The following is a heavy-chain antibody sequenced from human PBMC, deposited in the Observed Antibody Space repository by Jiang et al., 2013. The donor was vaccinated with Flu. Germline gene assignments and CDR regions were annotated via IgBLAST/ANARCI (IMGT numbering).Heavy chain of an antibody. Sequence: KPTQTLTLTCTFSGFSLSTSGMCVSWIRQPPGKALEWLALIFWNDDKRYSPSLKSRLTVTKDTSKKQVVLTMTNVDPVDTATYYCANRLRGTIFGEFDSWGQGTLVTVSS. D-gene: IGHD3-3*01. V-gene: IGHV2-5*08. CDR1: GFSLSTSGMC. J-gene: IGHJ4*02. CDR2: IFWNDDK. CDR3: ANRLRGTIFGEFDS.